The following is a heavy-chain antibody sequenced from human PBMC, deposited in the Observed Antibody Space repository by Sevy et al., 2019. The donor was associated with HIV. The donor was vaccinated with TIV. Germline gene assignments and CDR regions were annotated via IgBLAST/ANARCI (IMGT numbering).Heavy chain of an antibody. V-gene: IGHV3-49*03. CDR1: GFTFGDYA. D-gene: IGHD6-19*01. CDR3: TVGAVAGYYFDY. J-gene: IGHJ4*02. CDR2: IRSKAYGGTT. Sequence: GGSLRLSCTASGFTFGDYAMSWFRQAPGKGLEWVGFIRSKAYGGTTEYAASVKGRFTISRDDSKSMAYLQMNSLKTEVTAVYYCTVGAVAGYYFDYWGQGTLVTVSS.